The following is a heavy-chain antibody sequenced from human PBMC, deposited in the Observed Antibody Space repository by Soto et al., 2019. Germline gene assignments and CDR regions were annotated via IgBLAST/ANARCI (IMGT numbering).Heavy chain of an antibody. CDR2: IDPSDSYT. CDR1: GYSFTIYW. J-gene: IGHJ6*02. D-gene: IGHD3-3*01. V-gene: IGHV5-10-1*01. Sequence: GESLKISCKGSGYSFTIYWISWVRQMPGKGLEWMGRIDPSDSYTNYSPSFQGHVTISADKSISTAYLQWSSLKASDTAMYCCASISGVRIYYYGMDVWGQGTTVTVSS. CDR3: ASISGVRIYYYGMDV.